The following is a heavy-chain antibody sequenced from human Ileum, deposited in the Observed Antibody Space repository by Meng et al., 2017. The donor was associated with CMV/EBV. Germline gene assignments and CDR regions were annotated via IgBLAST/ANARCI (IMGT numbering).Heavy chain of an antibody. CDR3: TIGTGRTDFDH. Sequence: EVYLVESGGDLVKPGGSLKLSCAGSGFTFTNAWMSWVRQAPGKGLEWVGRIKSKTDGGTRDFATPVKGRFAISRDESKNTVYLEMNSLKTEDTAVYYCTIGTGRTDFDHWGQGTLVTVAS. CDR2: IKSKTDGGTR. CDR1: GFTFTNAW. J-gene: IGHJ4*02. V-gene: IGHV3-15*01.